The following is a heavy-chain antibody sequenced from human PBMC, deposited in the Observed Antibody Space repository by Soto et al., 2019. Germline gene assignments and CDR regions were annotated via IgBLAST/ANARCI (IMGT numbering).Heavy chain of an antibody. CDR3: VKVLQNFVVVPAAMFVPGY. V-gene: IGHV3-23*01. Sequence: GGSLRLSCAASGFTFSSYAMSWVRQAPGKGLEWVSAISGSGGSTYYADSVKGRFTISRDNSKNTLYLQMNSLRAEDTAVYYCVKVLQNFVVVPAAMFVPGYWGQGTLVTVSS. D-gene: IGHD2-2*01. CDR2: ISGSGGST. J-gene: IGHJ4*02. CDR1: GFTFSSYA.